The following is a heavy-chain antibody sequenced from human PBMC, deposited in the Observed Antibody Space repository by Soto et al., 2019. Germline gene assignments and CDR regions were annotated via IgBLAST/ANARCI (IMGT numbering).Heavy chain of an antibody. CDR2: IFSSGTT. V-gene: IGHV4-30-4*01. CDR3: ARVPSPFDYYYAMDV. J-gene: IGHJ6*02. D-gene: IGHD3-16*01. Sequence: SWKSRPPGKGLEWIGYIFSSGTTYYNPSLKSRLTMSLDASQNQFSLKLNSLTDADTAVYFCARVPSPFDYYYAMDVWGQGTPVPVSS.